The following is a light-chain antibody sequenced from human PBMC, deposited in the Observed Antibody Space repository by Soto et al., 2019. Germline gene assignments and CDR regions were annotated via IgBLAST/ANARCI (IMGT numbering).Light chain of an antibody. Sequence: TVLTQSQGTLSLSPGQRETLSCCASPSVSSNLFVLYQQHPSQAPRLLIYGAASRATGIPDRFSVSGSGTDFSLTSIRLEPYDFALYYCQKYANFWTFDQGTKVEIK. CDR1: PSVSSNL. CDR3: QKYANFWT. J-gene: IGKJ1*01. CDR2: GAA. V-gene: IGKV3-20*01.